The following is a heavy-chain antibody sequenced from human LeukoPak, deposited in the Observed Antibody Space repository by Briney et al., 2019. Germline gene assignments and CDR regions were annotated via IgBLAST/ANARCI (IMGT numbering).Heavy chain of an antibody. V-gene: IGHV1-58*02. J-gene: IGHJ3*02. D-gene: IGHD3-22*01. Sequence: SVKVSCKASGFTFTSSATQWVRQARGQRLEWIGWIVVGSGNTNYAQKFQEKVTITRDMSTSTAYMELSSLRSEDTAVYYCAAVQPITMIGDAFDIWGQGTMVTVSS. CDR2: IVVGSGNT. CDR3: AAVQPITMIGDAFDI. CDR1: GFTFTSSA.